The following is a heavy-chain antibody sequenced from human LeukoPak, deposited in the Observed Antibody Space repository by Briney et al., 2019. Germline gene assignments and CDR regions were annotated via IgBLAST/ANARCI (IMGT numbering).Heavy chain of an antibody. V-gene: IGHV1-2*02. CDR3: TRAGRGVY. CDR2: INPNSGGT. Sequence: ASVKVSCKASGYTFTDYYMHWVRQAPGQGLEWMGWINPNSGGTRYVQNFQGRVTMTRDTSISTVYMKLTRLTSDDTAVYYCTRAGRGVYWGQGTLVTVSS. D-gene: IGHD3-10*01. J-gene: IGHJ4*02. CDR1: GYTFTDYY.